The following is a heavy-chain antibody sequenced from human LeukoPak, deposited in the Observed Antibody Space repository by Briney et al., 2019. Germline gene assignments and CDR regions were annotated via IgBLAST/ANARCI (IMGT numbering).Heavy chain of an antibody. Sequence: GGSLRLSCAASGFTFSSYSMDWVRQAPGKGLEWVASITGSTYSTYIYYADSVKGRFTISRDNAKNSLYLQMNSLRAEDTAVYYCARDLGFSNYYGSGSYYKSYYYYMDVWGKGTTVTVSS. CDR1: GFTFSSYS. CDR3: ARDLGFSNYYGSGSYYKSYYYYMDV. CDR2: ITGSTYSTYI. J-gene: IGHJ6*03. D-gene: IGHD3-10*01. V-gene: IGHV3-21*01.